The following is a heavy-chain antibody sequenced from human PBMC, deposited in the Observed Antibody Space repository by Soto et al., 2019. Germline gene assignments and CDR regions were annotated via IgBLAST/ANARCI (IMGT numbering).Heavy chain of an antibody. V-gene: IGHV3-9*01. D-gene: IGHD2-15*01. CDR3: ERDRIGRFYAIDV. J-gene: IGHJ6*02. Sequence: EVQLVESGGAMVHPGGSLRLSCVASGFKFDDYAIHWVRPVAGKGLEWVSAINWRGEMIAYADSVKGRSTISRDNAKNYVSLQINSLRPEDAAVYYCERDRIGRFYAIDVWGQGTTVTVS. CDR1: GFKFDDYA. CDR2: INWRGEMI.